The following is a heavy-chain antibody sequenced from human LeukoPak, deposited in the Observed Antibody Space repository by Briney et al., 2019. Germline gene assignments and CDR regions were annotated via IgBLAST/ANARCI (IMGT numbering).Heavy chain of an antibody. CDR2: ISGSGGST. V-gene: IGHV3-23*01. CDR3: AKGGRDGYNFDY. Sequence: GGSLRLSCAASGFTFSSYAMSWVRQAPGKGLEWVSAISGSGGSTYYADSVKGRFTISRDNSKNTLHLQMNSLRAEDTAVYYCAKGGRDGYNFDYWGQGTLVTVSS. J-gene: IGHJ4*02. D-gene: IGHD5-24*01. CDR1: GFTFSSYA.